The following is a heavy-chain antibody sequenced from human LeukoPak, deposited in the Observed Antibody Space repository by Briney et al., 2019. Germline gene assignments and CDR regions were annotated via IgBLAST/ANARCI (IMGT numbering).Heavy chain of an antibody. J-gene: IGHJ4*02. CDR1: GGSISSGGYS. D-gene: IGHD2-15*01. Sequence: PSQTLSLTCAVSGGSISSGGYSWSWIRQPPGKGLEGVGYIYHSGSTYYNPSLKSRVTISVDRSKNQFSLKLSSVTAADTAVYYCAGRGARVGAIDYWGQGTLVTVSS. V-gene: IGHV4-30-2*01. CDR3: AGRGARVGAIDY. CDR2: IYHSGST.